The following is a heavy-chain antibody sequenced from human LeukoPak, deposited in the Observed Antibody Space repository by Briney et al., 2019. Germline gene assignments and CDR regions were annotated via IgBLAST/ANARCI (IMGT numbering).Heavy chain of an antibody. CDR3: ARGALRFLEWLFPLSFDY. J-gene: IGHJ4*02. V-gene: IGHV3-30*02. CDR2: IRYDGSKK. D-gene: IGHD3-3*01. CDR1: GFIFSSYG. Sequence: PGGSLRLSCAASGFIFSSYGMHWVRQAPGKGLEWVAFIRYDGSKKYYADSVKGRFTISRDNAKNSLYLQMNSLRAEDTAVYYCARGALRFLEWLFPLSFDYWGQGTLVTVSS.